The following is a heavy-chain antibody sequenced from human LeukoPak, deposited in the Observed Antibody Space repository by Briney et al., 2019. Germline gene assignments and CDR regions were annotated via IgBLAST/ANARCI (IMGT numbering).Heavy chain of an antibody. CDR2: INPSGGST. CDR1: GYTFTSYY. Sequence: GASVKISCKASGYTFTSYYMHWVRQAPGQGLEWMGIINPSGGSTSYAQKFQGRVTMTRDTSTSTVYMELSSLRSKDTAVYYCASHRLPGYSSSWYFDYWGQGTLVTVSS. V-gene: IGHV1-46*01. CDR3: ASHRLPGYSSSWYFDY. D-gene: IGHD6-13*01. J-gene: IGHJ4*02.